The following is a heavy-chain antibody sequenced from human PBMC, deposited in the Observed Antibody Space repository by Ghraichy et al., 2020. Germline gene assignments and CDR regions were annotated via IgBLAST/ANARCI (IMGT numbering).Heavy chain of an antibody. CDR1: GFTFSSYA. D-gene: IGHD6-19*01. CDR3: ARGGMGRSGTRGYYCGMAG. CDR2: IWDDGGET. J-gene: IGHJ6*01. Sequence: GGSLRLSCAASGFTFSSYAMGWVRQAPGKGLEWVSVIWDDGGETYYADSVKGRFTISRDNSKNTLYLQVNSLRAEDTAVYYCARGGMGRSGTRGYYCGMAGWGQGTTVTLSS. V-gene: IGHV3-33*08.